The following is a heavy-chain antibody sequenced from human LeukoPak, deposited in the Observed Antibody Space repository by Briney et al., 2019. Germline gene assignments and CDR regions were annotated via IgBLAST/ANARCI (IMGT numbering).Heavy chain of an antibody. CDR3: ARLGPGMNFFYFDY. V-gene: IGHV3-7*01. D-gene: IGHD3-10*01. CDR1: GFTLISYW. CDR2: ISQDGSEM. J-gene: IGHJ4*02. Sequence: PGGSLRLSCAASGFTLISYWMAWVRQAPGKGLEWVANISQDGSEMFFVDSMNGRLTLSRDNAKNSLYLHINSLRSEDTAVYYCARLGPGMNFFYFDYWGQGTLVTVSS.